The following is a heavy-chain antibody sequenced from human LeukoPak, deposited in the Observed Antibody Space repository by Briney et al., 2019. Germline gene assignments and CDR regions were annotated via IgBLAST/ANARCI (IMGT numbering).Heavy chain of an antibody. CDR3: AKDRIRWPVRGYYYMDV. CDR2: ISYDGSNK. Sequence: GGSLRLSCAASGFTFSSYEMNWVRQAPGKGLEWVAVISYDGSNKYYADSVKGRFTISRDNSKNTLYLQMNSLRAEDTAVYYCAKDRIRWPVRGYYYMDVWGKGTTVTVSS. CDR1: GFTFSSYE. D-gene: IGHD6-19*01. J-gene: IGHJ6*03. V-gene: IGHV3-30*18.